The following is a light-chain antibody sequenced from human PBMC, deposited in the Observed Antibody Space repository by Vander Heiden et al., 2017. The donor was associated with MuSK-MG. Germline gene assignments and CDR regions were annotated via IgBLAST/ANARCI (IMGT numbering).Light chain of an antibody. J-gene: IGKJ2*01. CDR1: QSVSSSD. CDR2: GAS. CDR3: QQYGSSPYT. V-gene: IGKV3-20*01. Sequence: EIVLPQSPGTLSLSPGERATLSCRASQSVSSSDLAWYQQKPGQAPRLLIYGASSRATDIPDRFSGSGSGTDFTLTISRLEPEDFAVYYCQQYGSSPYTFGQGTKLEIK.